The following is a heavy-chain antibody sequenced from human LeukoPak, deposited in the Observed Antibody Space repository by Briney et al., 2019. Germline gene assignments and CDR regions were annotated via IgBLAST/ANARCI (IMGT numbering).Heavy chain of an antibody. CDR3: ASYRVGSSSRDRYYYYYYMDV. CDR2: IYSGGST. V-gene: IGHV3-66*02. J-gene: IGHJ6*03. Sequence: PGGSLRLSCAASGFTVSSNYMSWVRQAPGKGLEWVSVIYSGGSTYYADSVKGRFTISRDNSKNTLYLQMNSLRAEDTAVYYCASYRVGSSSRDRYYYYYYMDVWGKGTTVTVSS. CDR1: GFTVSSNY. D-gene: IGHD6-6*01.